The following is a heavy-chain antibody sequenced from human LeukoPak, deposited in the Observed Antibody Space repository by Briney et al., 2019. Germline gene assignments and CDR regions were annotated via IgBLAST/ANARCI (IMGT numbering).Heavy chain of an antibody. Sequence: SVKVSCKASGGTFSSYAISWVRQAPGQGLEWMGGIIPIFGTANYAQKFQGRVTITTDESTSTAYMELSSLRSEDTAVYYCAYCSGGSCYRPNNRFDCWGQGTLVTVSS. CDR3: AYCSGGSCYRPNNRFDC. J-gene: IGHJ4*02. D-gene: IGHD2-15*01. V-gene: IGHV1-69*05. CDR2: IIPIFGTA. CDR1: GGTFSSYA.